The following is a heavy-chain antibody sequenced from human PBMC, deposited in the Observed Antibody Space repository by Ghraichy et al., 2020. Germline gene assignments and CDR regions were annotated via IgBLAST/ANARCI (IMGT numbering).Heavy chain of an antibody. D-gene: IGHD3-3*01. Sequence: ASVKVSCKASGYTFTDYSMNWVRQAPGKGLEWLGWINTKTGNPTYAQRFTGQFVFSLDTSVSTAYLQSSSLKAEDTAVYFCTTGADFCSGYHDSCGQGTLVAVPS. V-gene: IGHV7-4-1*02. CDR2: INTKTGNP. CDR1: GYTFTDYS. J-gene: IGHJ4*02. CDR3: TTGADFCSGYHDS.